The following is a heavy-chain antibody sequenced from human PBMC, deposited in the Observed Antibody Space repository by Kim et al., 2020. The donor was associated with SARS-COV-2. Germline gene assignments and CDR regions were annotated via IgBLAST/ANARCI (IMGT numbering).Heavy chain of an antibody. CDR1: GFTFSSYG. V-gene: IGHV3-23*01. D-gene: IGHD3-3*01. CDR3: TKGGGFFDY. CDR2: ISGSGGST. J-gene: IGHJ4*02. Sequence: GGSLRLSCAASGFTFSSYGMTWVRQAPGKGLEWVSVISGSGGSTYYADSVKGRFTISKDNSRNTLYLQMNSLRADDTAVYYCTKGGGFFDYWGQGTPVTVSS.